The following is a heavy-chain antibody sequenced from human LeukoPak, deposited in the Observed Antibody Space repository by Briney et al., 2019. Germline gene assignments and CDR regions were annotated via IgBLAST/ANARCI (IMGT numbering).Heavy chain of an antibody. CDR3: VRSGDSSNSAAPLDI. V-gene: IGHV3-74*01. J-gene: IGHJ3*02. Sequence: GRSLRLSCAASGFTFSTYWMHWVRHAPEKGLVWVSRINSGGTGTNYADSVKGRFTISRDNAKNTLYLQMNSPRAEDTAVYYCVRSGDSSNSAAPLDIWGQGTMVTVSS. CDR2: INSGGTGT. CDR1: GFTFSTYW. D-gene: IGHD4-11*01.